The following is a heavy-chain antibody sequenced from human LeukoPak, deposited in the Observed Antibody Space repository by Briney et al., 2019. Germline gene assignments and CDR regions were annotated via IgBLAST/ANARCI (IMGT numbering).Heavy chain of an antibody. Sequence: PGGSLRLSCAASGFIFSSYWMHWVRQAPGKGLVWVSRINSDGSSARYADSVKGRFTISRDNGQDTLYLQMDSLRVEDTAVYYCARDLTVVDFDYWGQGTLVTVSS. J-gene: IGHJ4*02. CDR1: GFIFSSYW. D-gene: IGHD4-23*01. V-gene: IGHV3-74*01. CDR2: INSDGSSA. CDR3: ARDLTVVDFDY.